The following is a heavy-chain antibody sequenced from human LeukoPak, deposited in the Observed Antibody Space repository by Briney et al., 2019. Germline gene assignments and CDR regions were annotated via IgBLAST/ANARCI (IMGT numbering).Heavy chain of an antibody. V-gene: IGHV3-30*18. CDR3: AKEDDYVWGSYRPVFDY. Sequence: GGSLRLSCAASGFTFSSYGMHWVRQAPGKGLEWVAVISYDGSNKYYVDSVKGRFTISRGNSKNTLYLQMNSLRAEDTAVYYCAKEDDYVWGSYRPVFDYWGQGTLVTVSS. J-gene: IGHJ4*02. CDR1: GFTFSSYG. D-gene: IGHD3-16*02. CDR2: ISYDGSNK.